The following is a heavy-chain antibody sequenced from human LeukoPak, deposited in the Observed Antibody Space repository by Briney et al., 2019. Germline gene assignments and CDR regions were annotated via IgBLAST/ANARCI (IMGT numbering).Heavy chain of an antibody. CDR1: GGSISSYY. V-gene: IGHV4-59*12. D-gene: IGHD5-18*01. CDR2: IYYSGST. J-gene: IGHJ4*02. CDR3: ARGRADTAMADFDY. Sequence: SETLSFTCTVSGGSISSYYWSWIRQPPGKGLEWIGYIYYSGSTNYNPSLKSRVTISVDTSKNQFSLKLSSVTAADTAVYYCARGRADTAMADFDYWGQGTLVTVSS.